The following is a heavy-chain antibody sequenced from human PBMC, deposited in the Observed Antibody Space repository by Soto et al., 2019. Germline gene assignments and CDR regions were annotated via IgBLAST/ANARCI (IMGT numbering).Heavy chain of an antibody. V-gene: IGHV1-69*06. D-gene: IGHD3-10*01. Sequence: GASVKVSCKASGGTFSSYAISWVRQAPGQGLEWMGGIIPIFGTANYAQKFQGRVTITADKSTSTAYMELSSLRSEDTAVYYCARNDCRRTCCYNDFFDPWGQGTLVTVSS. CDR3: ARNDCRRTCCYNDFFDP. J-gene: IGHJ5*02. CDR2: IIPIFGTA. CDR1: GGTFSSYA.